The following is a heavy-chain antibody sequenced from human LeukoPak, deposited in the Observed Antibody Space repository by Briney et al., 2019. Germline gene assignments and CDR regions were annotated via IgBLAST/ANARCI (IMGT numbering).Heavy chain of an antibody. CDR2: IYPGDSET. D-gene: IGHD3-3*01. CDR3: ARLSTRLLDH. J-gene: IGHJ4*02. CDR1: AVTFNNYW. V-gene: IGHV5-51*01. Sequence: GESLKISCKGSAVTFNNYWIGWVRQLPGKGLDWMGIIYPGDSETRYSPSFQGQVTMSVDKSINTAYLHWGILKASDTAIYFCARLSTRLLDHWGQGTRVTVSS.